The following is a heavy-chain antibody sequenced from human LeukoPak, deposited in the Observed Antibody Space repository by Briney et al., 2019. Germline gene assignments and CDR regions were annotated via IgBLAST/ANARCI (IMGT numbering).Heavy chain of an antibody. J-gene: IGHJ5*02. CDR3: AHRRGYVVTNWFDP. Sequence: SGPTLVKPTQTLTLTCTFSGFSLSTSGVGVGWIRQPPGKALEWLALIYWNDDKRYSPSLKSRLTITKDTSKNQVVLTMTNMDPVDTATYYCAHRRGYVVTNWFDPWGQGTLVTVS. CDR2: IYWNDDK. D-gene: IGHD5-12*01. V-gene: IGHV2-5*01. CDR1: GFSLSTSGVG.